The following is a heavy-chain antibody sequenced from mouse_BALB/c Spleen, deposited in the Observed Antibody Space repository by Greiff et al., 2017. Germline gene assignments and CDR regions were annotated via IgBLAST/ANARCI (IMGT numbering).Heavy chain of an antibody. CDR3: AREVNDGSSPDYFDY. CDR2: ISSGGST. CDR1: GFTFSSYA. Sequence: EVKLVESGGGLVKPGGSLKLSCAASGFTFSSYAMSWVRQTPEKRLEWVASISSGGSTYYPDSVKGRFTISRANARNILYLQMSSLRSEDTAMYYCAREVNDGSSPDYFDYGGQGTTLTGSS. V-gene: IGHV5-6-5*01. J-gene: IGHJ2*01. D-gene: IGHD1-1*01.